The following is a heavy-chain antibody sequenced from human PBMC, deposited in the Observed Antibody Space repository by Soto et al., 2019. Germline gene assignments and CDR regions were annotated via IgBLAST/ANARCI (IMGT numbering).Heavy chain of an antibody. CDR3: ARGLFIYSGHDRPDYFDY. J-gene: IGHJ4*02. CDR1: GGSISSGDYY. Sequence: PSETLSLTCTVSGGSISSGDYYWSWIRQPPGKGLEWIGYIYYSGSTYYNPSLKSRVTISVDTSKNQFSLKLSSVTAADTAVYYCARGLFIYSGHDRPDYFDYWGQGTLVTVSS. V-gene: IGHV4-30-4*01. D-gene: IGHD5-12*01. CDR2: IYYSGST.